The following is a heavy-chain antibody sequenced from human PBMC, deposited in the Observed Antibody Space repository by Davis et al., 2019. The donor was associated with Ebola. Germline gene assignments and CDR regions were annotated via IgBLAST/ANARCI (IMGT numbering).Heavy chain of an antibody. CDR3: ARLGYSYGSNWFDP. CDR2: INHSGST. D-gene: IGHD5-18*01. J-gene: IGHJ5*02. V-gene: IGHV4-34*01. CDR1: GGSFSGYY. Sequence: PSETLSLTCAVYGGSFSGYYWSWIRQPPGKGLEWIGEINHSGSTNYNPSLKSRVTISVDTSKNQFSLKLSSVTAADTAVYYCARLGYSYGSNWFDPWGQGTLVTVSS.